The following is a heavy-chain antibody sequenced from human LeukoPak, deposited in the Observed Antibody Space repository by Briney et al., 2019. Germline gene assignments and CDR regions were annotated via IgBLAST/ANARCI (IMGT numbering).Heavy chain of an antibody. D-gene: IGHD3-10*01. CDR1: GGSISSSGYY. V-gene: IGHV4-39*07. Sequence: SETLSLTCSVSGGSISSSGYYWGWIRQPPGKGLEWIETIDYSGDTYYNPSLKSRVTISVDTSKNQFSLKLSSVTAADTAVYYCARPLTPGWFDPWGQGTLVTVSS. CDR2: IDYSGDT. J-gene: IGHJ5*02. CDR3: ARPLTPGWFDP.